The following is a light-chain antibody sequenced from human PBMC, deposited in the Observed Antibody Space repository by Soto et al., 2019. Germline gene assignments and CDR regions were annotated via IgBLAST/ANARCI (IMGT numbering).Light chain of an antibody. Sequence: QSVLTQPASVSGPPGQSITISCTGTSSDVGGYNYVSWYQQHPGKAHKLMIYDVSNRPSGVSNRFSGSKSGNTASLTISGLQAEDEADYYCSSYTSSSTLVFGTGTKGTVL. CDR2: DVS. V-gene: IGLV2-14*01. J-gene: IGLJ1*01. CDR1: SSDVGGYNY. CDR3: SSYTSSSTLV.